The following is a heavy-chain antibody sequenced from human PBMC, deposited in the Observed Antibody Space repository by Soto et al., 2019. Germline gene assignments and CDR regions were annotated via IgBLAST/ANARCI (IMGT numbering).Heavy chain of an antibody. J-gene: IGHJ4*02. V-gene: IGHV3-21*01. CDR1: GFTFSSYS. CDR2: ISSSSSYI. D-gene: IGHD3-3*01. Sequence: PGGSLRLSCAASGFTFSSYSMNWVRQAPGKGLEWVSSISSSSSYIYYADSVKGRFTISRDNAKNSLYLQMNSLRAEDTAVYYCARDEYFGVVIIPFDYWGQGTLVTVSS. CDR3: ARDEYFGVVIIPFDY.